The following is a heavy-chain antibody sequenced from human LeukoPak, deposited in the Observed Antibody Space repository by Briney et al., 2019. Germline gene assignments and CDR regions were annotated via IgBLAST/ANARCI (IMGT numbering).Heavy chain of an antibody. V-gene: IGHV1-8*01. Sequence: ASVKVSCKASGYTFTSYDINWVRQATGQGLEWTGWMNPNSGNTGYAQKFQGRVTMTRNTSISTAYMELSSLRSADTAVYYCARNNWNDEGAFDIWGQGTMVTVSS. CDR1: GYTFTSYD. CDR2: MNPNSGNT. D-gene: IGHD1-20*01. J-gene: IGHJ3*02. CDR3: ARNNWNDEGAFDI.